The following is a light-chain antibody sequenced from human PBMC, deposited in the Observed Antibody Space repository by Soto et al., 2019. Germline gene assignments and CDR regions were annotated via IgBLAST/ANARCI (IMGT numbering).Light chain of an antibody. CDR2: DVS. CDR3: QQYNSYPWT. J-gene: IGKJ1*01. V-gene: IGKV1-5*01. CDR1: QSISSW. Sequence: DIQMTQSPSTLSASVGDRVTITCRASQSISSWLAWYHQKPGKAPKLLIYDVSSLESGVPSRFSGSGSGTEFTLTISSLQPDDLTTYYCQQYNSYPWTFGQGTKVEIK.